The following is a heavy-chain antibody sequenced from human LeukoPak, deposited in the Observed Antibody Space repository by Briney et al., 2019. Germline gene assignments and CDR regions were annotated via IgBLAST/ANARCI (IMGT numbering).Heavy chain of an antibody. Sequence: TASETLSLTCAVSGGSISSGGYSWSWIRQSPGKGLEWIGSIYSGGETHYNPSLNSRVTIFLDTSKNRFSLNLISVTATDTAVYYCVRDYSNFVQGDWGQGTLVTVSS. CDR1: GGSISSGGYS. V-gene: IGHV4-39*02. CDR3: VRDYSNFVQGD. D-gene: IGHD4-11*01. CDR2: IYSGGET. J-gene: IGHJ4*02.